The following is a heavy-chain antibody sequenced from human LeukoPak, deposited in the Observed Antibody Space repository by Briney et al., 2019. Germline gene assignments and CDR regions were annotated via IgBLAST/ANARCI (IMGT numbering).Heavy chain of an antibody. CDR2: ISPKGDT. D-gene: IGHD3-22*01. J-gene: IGHJ5*02. CDR3: ATDRSAVDSHNWFDP. Sequence: ASVKVSCKASGYTFNDYYIHWVRLAPGQGLEWMGWISPKGDTRYHQKFQGRVTMTRDTSISTAYMELSSLRSDDTAVYYCATDRSAVDSHNWFDPWGQGTLVTVSS. V-gene: IGHV1-2*02. CDR1: GYTFNDYY.